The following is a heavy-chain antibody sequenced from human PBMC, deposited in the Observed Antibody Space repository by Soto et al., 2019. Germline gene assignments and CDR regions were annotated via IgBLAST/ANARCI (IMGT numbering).Heavy chain of an antibody. CDR3: ARDGYSRYDWSFDY. CDR1: GFTFSSYG. V-gene: IGHV3-33*01. D-gene: IGHD5-12*01. J-gene: IGHJ4*02. CDR2: IWYDGSNK. Sequence: QVQLVESGGGVVQPGRSLRLSCAASGFTFSSYGMHWVRQAPGKGLEWVAVIWYDGSNKYYADSVQGRFTISRDNYKNTFYLQMNSLRAEDTAVYYCARDGYSRYDWSFDYWGQASLVTVST.